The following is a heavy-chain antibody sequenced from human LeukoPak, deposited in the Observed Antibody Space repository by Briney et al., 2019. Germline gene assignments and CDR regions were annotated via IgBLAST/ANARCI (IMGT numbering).Heavy chain of an antibody. V-gene: IGHV4-34*01. CDR3: ARESRSGRVVIIYFDY. Sequence: PSETLSLTCAVYGGSFSGYYWSWIRQPPGKGLEWIGEINHSGSTNYNPSLKSQVTISVDTSKNQFSLKLSSVTAADTAVYYCARESRSGRVVIIYFDYWGQGTLVTVSS. CDR1: GGSFSGYY. D-gene: IGHD3-3*01. CDR2: INHSGST. J-gene: IGHJ4*02.